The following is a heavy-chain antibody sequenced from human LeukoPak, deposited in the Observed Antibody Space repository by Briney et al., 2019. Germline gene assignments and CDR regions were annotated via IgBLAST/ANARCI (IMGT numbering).Heavy chain of an antibody. Sequence: SETLSLTCTVSGGPLSSYYWRWIRQPTGKGVEWLGYIYYSGSTNYNASLKSRVTISVDTSKNQFSLKLSSVTAADTAVYYGARCQYYYDSSGRNWFDPWGQGTLVTVSS. V-gene: IGHV4-59*01. D-gene: IGHD3-22*01. CDR2: IYYSGST. J-gene: IGHJ5*02. CDR1: GGPLSSYY. CDR3: ARCQYYYDSSGRNWFDP.